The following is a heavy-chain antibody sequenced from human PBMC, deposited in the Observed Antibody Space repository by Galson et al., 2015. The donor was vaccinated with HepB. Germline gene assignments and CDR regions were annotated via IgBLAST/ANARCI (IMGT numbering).Heavy chain of an antibody. J-gene: IGHJ6*03. D-gene: IGHD4-11*01. CDR2: MNPNSGNT. CDR3: SRVGTTVTTFYYYYYMDV. CDR1: GYTFTSYD. Sequence: SVKVSCKASGYTFTSYDINWVRQATGQGLEWMGWMNPNSGNTGYAQKFQGRVTMTRNTSISTAYMELSSLRSEDTAVYYCSRVGTTVTTFYYYYYMDVWGKGTTVTVSS. V-gene: IGHV1-8*01.